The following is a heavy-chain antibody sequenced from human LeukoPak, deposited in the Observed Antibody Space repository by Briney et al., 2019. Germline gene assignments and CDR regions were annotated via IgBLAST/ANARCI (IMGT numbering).Heavy chain of an antibody. D-gene: IGHD3-22*01. V-gene: IGHV3-13*01. Sequence: GGSLRLSCAASGFTFTGYDMHWVRQAIGTGLEWVSIIGTAGDTYYPGSVKGRFTSSRENARNSLYLHLNNLRAGDTAVYYCTRSSYDSSGSYYFDYWGQEPWSPSPQ. J-gene: IGHJ4*01. CDR1: GFTFTGYD. CDR3: TRSSYDSSGSYYFDY. CDR2: IGTAGDT.